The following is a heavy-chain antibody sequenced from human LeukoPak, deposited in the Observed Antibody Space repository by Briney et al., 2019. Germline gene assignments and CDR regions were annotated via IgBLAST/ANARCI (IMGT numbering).Heavy chain of an antibody. J-gene: IGHJ3*02. CDR1: GFTFSSYA. V-gene: IGHV3-30-3*01. Sequence: TGRSLRLSCAASGFTFSSYAMHWVRQAPGKGLEWVAVISYDGSNKYYADSVKGRFTISRDNSRNTLYLQMNSLRAEDTAVYYCARGDPDSSGWHAAFDIWGQGTMVTVSS. CDR2: ISYDGSNK. CDR3: ARGDPDSSGWHAAFDI. D-gene: IGHD6-19*01.